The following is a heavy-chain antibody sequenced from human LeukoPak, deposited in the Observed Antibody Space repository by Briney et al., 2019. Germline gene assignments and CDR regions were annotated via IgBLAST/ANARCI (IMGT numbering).Heavy chain of an antibody. CDR1: GGSISSGGYY. Sequence: PSQTLSLTCIVSGGSISSGGYYWSWIRQHPGKGLEWIGYIYYSGSTYYNPSLKSRVTISLDTSKNQFSLKLSSVTAADTAVYYCARDQEDSGTDYWGQGTLDTVSS. CDR2: IYYSGST. V-gene: IGHV4-31*03. CDR3: ARDQEDSGTDY. J-gene: IGHJ4*02. D-gene: IGHD3-10*01.